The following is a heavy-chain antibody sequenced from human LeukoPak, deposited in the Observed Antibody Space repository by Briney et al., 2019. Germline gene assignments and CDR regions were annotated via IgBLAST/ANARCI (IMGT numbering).Heavy chain of an antibody. J-gene: IGHJ4*02. V-gene: IGHV3-23*01. CDR3: AKDSGSYF. D-gene: IGHD1-26*01. Sequence: PGGSLRLSCAASGFTFASYAMGWVRQAPGKGLDWVSGVSDSGDYTYYADSVKGRFTISRDDSKNTLYLQMNSLRAEDTAVYYCAKDSGSYFWGQGTLVTVSS. CDR1: GFTFASYA. CDR2: VSDSGDYT.